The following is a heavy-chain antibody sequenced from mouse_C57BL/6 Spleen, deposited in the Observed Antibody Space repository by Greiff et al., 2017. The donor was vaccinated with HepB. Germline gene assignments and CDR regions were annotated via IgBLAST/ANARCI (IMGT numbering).Heavy chain of an antibody. Sequence: EVQGVESGGGLVKPGGSLKLSCAASGFTFSSYAMSWVRQTPEKRLEWVATISDGGSYTYYPDNVKGRFTISREHAKNNLYLQMSHLKSEDTAMYYFARDAGLYYYGCSLDYWGQGTPLTVSS. V-gene: IGHV5-4*01. CDR3: ARDAGLYYYGCSLDY. D-gene: IGHD1-1*01. CDR2: ISDGGSYT. CDR1: GFTFSSYA. J-gene: IGHJ2*01.